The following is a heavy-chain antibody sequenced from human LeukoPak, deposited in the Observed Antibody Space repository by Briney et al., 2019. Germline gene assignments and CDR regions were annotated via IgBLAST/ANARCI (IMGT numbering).Heavy chain of an antibody. CDR1: GYSFTSYG. Sequence: ASVKVSCKASGYSFTSYGFTWVRRAPGQGLEWMGWVSAYDGSTNYAQKIRGRVTMTTDASKNTVYMELRSLRFDGTAVYYWARGGRDGMDVWGRGTRVSVSS. CDR3: ARGGRDGMDV. J-gene: IGHJ6*02. V-gene: IGHV1-18*01. CDR2: VSAYDGST. D-gene: IGHD3-16*01.